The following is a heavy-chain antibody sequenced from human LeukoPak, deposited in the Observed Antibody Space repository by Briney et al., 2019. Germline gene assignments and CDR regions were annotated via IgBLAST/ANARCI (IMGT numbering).Heavy chain of an antibody. D-gene: IGHD3-16*01. J-gene: IGHJ3*02. CDR3: ANLGTQVQNDIFDI. CDR2: ISYDGSNK. Sequence: PGGSLRLSCAASGFSFSVYWMHWVRQAPGKGLEWVAVISYDGSNKYYADSVKGRFTISRDNSKKTVYLQMNSLRAEDTAVYYCANLGTQVQNDIFDIWGQGTMVTVSS. CDR1: GFSFSVYW. V-gene: IGHV3-30*18.